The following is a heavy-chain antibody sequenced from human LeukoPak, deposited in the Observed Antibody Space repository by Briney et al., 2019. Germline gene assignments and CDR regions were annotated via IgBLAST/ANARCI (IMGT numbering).Heavy chain of an antibody. CDR2: IYHSGST. CDR3: ARSGSYYSAVDAFDI. V-gene: IGHV4-59*04. CDR1: GGSISSYY. D-gene: IGHD1-26*01. Sequence: SETLSLTCTVSGGSISSYYWSWIRQPPGKGLEWIGSIYHSGSTYYNPSLKSQVTISVDTSKNQFSLKLSSVTAADTAVYYCARSGSYYSAVDAFDIWGQGTMVTVSS. J-gene: IGHJ3*02.